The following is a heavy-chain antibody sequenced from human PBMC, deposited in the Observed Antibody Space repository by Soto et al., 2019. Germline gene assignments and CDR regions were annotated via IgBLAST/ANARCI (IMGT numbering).Heavy chain of an antibody. CDR1: GGSISSGGYS. D-gene: IGHD5-12*01. Sequence: QLQLQESGSGLVKPSQTLSLTCAVSGGSISSGGYSWSWIRQPPGKGLEWIGYIYHSGSTFYTPSLRSPVTISVARSSTQFSLQLISVPAAAPAVYYCAAVGGLPRYYWAQGTLVTVSS. CDR3: AAVGGLPRYY. V-gene: IGHV4-30-2*01. CDR2: IYHSGST. J-gene: IGHJ4*02.